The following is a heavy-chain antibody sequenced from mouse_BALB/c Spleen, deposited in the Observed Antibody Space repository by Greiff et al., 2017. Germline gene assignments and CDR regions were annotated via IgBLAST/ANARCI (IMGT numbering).Heavy chain of an antibody. CDR2: IWRGGST. V-gene: IGHV2-5-1*01. D-gene: IGHD2-2*01. CDR1: GFSLTSYG. CDR3: AKKEGYGYEDYYAMDY. J-gene: IGHJ4*01. Sequence: QVQLQQSGPSLVQPSQSLSITCTVSGFSLTSYGVHWVRQSPGKGLEWLGVIWRGGSTDYNAAFMSRLSITKDNSKSQVFFKMNSLQADDTDIYYCAKKEGYGYEDYYAMDYWGQGTSVTVSS.